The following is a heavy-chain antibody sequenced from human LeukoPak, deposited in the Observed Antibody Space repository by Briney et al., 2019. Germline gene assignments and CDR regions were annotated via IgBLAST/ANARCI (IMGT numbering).Heavy chain of an antibody. V-gene: IGHV3-73*01. CDR1: GFTFSGSA. D-gene: IGHD1-26*01. J-gene: IGHJ3*02. CDR3: EVYLYSGSYDPSASGAFDI. Sequence: WGSLRLSCAASGFTFSGSAIHWVRQASGKGLEWVGRIRSKANSYATAYAASVKGRFTISRDDSKNTAYLQMNSLKTEDTAVYYCEVYLYSGSYDPSASGAFDIWGQGTMVTVSS. CDR2: IRSKANSYAT.